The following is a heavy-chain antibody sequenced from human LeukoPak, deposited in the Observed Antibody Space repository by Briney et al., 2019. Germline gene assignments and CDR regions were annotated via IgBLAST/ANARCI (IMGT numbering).Heavy chain of an antibody. Sequence: SETLSLTCTVPGGSFSTYYWSWIRQPAGKGLEWIGHIYTSGTTNYNPSLKSRVTMSIDTSKNQFSLKLSPVTAADTAIYYCARDAKYYYGSRTYFFFEYWGQGTLLSVSS. CDR3: ARDAKYYYGSRTYFFFEY. CDR1: GGSFSTYY. CDR2: IYTSGTT. V-gene: IGHV4-4*07. D-gene: IGHD3-10*01. J-gene: IGHJ4*02.